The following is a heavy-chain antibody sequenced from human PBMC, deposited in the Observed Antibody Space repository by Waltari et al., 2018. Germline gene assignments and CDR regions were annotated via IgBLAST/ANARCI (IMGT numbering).Heavy chain of an antibody. Sequence: EVQLVESGGGLVKPGGSLRLSCAASGFTFSSYSMNWVRQAPGKGLEWVSSISSSSSYIYYADSVKGRFTISRDNAKNSLYLQMNSLRAEDTAVYYCARDLNKLGPFDYWGQGTLVTVSS. V-gene: IGHV3-21*01. J-gene: IGHJ4*02. D-gene: IGHD7-27*01. CDR3: ARDLNKLGPFDY. CDR2: ISSSSSYI. CDR1: GFTFSSYS.